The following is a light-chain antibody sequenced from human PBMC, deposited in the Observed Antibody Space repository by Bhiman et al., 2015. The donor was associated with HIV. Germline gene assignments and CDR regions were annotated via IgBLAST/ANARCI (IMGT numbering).Light chain of an antibody. CDR1: SLRNYY. Sequence: SSELTQDPTVSVALGQTVRITCQGDSLRNYYANWYQQKPGQAPVVVIYGKNNRPSGIPERFSGSNSGNTATLTISRVEAGDEADYYCQVWDSSSGHPSYVFGTGTKVTVL. CDR3: QVWDSSSGHPSYV. V-gene: IGLV3-19*01. CDR2: GKN. J-gene: IGLJ1*01.